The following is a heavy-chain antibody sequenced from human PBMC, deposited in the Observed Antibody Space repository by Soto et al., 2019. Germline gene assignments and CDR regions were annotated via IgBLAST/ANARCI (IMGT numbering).Heavy chain of an antibody. D-gene: IGHD1-20*01. CDR3: ARDLTGTTEWGAFDI. J-gene: IGHJ3*02. CDR2: IYSGGST. Sequence: GGSLRLSCAASGFTVSSNYMSWVRQAPGKGLEWVSVIYSGGSTYYADSVKGRFTISRHNSKNTLYLQMNSLRAEDTALYYCARDLTGTTEWGAFDIWGQGTMVTVSS. V-gene: IGHV3-53*04. CDR1: GFTVSSNY.